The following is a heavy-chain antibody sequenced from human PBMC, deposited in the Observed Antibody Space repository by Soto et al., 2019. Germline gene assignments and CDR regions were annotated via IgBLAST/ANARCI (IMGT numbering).Heavy chain of an antibody. CDR1: AFTCTNAW. CDR2: IKSYTNTGTT. Sequence: WAQRPFDAASAFTCTNAWMSWARHAPRKALQSARRIKSYTNTGTTDYAPPVKGRFAISRDDSKNTLYLQMNSLKTQDASVYYCTTDDPINKYWGQGTLVT. V-gene: IGHV3-15*01. J-gene: IGHJ4*02. CDR3: TTDDPINKY.